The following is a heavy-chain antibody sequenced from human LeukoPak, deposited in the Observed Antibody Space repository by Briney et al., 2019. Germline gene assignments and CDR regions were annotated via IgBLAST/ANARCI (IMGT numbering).Heavy chain of an antibody. CDR2: IRSKAYGGTT. V-gene: IGHV3-49*04. J-gene: IGHJ6*02. CDR3: TRGPRQLWLYYGMDV. D-gene: IGHD5-18*01. Sequence: GRSLRLSRTASGFTFGDHAISSVRQAPGNWLEWVGFIRSKAYGGTTEYAASVKGRFTISRDDSKSIAYLQMNSLKTEDTAVYYCTRGPRQLWLYYGMDVWGQGTTVIVSS. CDR1: GFTFGDHA.